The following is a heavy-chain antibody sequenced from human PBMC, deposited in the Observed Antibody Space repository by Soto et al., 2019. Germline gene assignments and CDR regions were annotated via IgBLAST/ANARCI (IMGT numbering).Heavy chain of an antibody. D-gene: IGHD3-22*01. V-gene: IGHV4-39*01. J-gene: IGHJ3*02. CDR1: GGSISSSSYY. CDR3: ARPYYYDSSGYYGDAFDI. CDR2: IYYSGST. Sequence: SETLSLTCTVSGGSISSSSYYWGLIRQPPGKGLEWIGSIYYSGSTYYNPSLKSRVTISVDTSKNQFSLKLSSVTAADTAVYYCARPYYYDSSGYYGDAFDIWGQGTMGTGSS.